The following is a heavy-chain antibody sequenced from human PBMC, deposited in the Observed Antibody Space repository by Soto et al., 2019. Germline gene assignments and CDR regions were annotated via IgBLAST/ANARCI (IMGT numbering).Heavy chain of an antibody. V-gene: IGHV4-31*03. CDR1: GGSISSGGYY. J-gene: IGHJ3*02. CDR3: AGFYGDYGFDAFDI. CDR2: IYCSGST. D-gene: IGHD4-17*01. Sequence: SETLSLTCTVSGGSISSGGYYWSWIRQHPGKGLEWIGYIYCSGSTYYNPSLKSRVTISVETSKNQFSLKLSSVTAADTAVYYCAGFYGDYGFDAFDIWGQGTMVTVSS.